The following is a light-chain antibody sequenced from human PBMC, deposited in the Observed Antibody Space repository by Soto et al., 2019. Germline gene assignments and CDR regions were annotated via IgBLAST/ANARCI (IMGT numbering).Light chain of an antibody. CDR1: QYIASN. CDR2: GAS. V-gene: IGKV3-15*01. J-gene: IGKJ5*01. CDR3: KQYNTWPPFT. Sequence: EIVMTQSPATLSVSPGERATLSCRASQYIASNLAWYQQKPGQAPRLLILGASTRATGVPARFSGSGSGTEFTLTISSLQSEDFAVYYCKQYNTWPPFTFGQGTRLEI.